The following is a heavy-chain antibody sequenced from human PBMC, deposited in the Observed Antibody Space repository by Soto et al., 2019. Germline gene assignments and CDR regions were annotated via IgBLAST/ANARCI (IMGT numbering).Heavy chain of an antibody. V-gene: IGHV4-31*03. J-gene: IGHJ4*01. CDR3: ETGNAWGVLLAY. CDR1: GASINSGGYY. Sequence: QVQLQEAGPGLVKPSQTLSLTCTVSGASINSGGYYWSWIRQLPGTCLEWIGTIYFSGSTYYTPSLERRLIISLDTFQNHSSLNLRCVTAAATAVYYCETGNAWGVLLAYWCHGTLVTVSA. D-gene: IGHD3-16*01. CDR2: IYFSGST.